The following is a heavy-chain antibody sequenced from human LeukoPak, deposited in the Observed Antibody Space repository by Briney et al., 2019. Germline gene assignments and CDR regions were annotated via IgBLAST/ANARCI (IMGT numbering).Heavy chain of an antibody. CDR2: ISGSGASS. V-gene: IGHV3-23*01. CDR1: GFTFSSHA. Sequence: GGSLRLSCAASGFTFSSHAMSWVRQAPGKGLEWVSSISGSGASSYYADSVKGRFTISRDNPKNTLYLQMNSLRAEDTAVYYCAKSGCGGTCYSYFDYWGQGTLVTVSS. CDR3: AKSGCGGTCYSYFDY. D-gene: IGHD2-15*01. J-gene: IGHJ4*02.